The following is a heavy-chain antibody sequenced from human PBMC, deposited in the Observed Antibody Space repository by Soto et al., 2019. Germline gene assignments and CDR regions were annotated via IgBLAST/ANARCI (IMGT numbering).Heavy chain of an antibody. J-gene: IGHJ4*02. CDR1: GFTFGDYA. CDR2: IRSKAYGGTT. CDR3: TRVGQWLL. D-gene: IGHD6-19*01. Sequence: SGGSLRLSCTASGFTFGDYAMSWVRQAPGKGLEWVGFIRSKAYGGTTEYAASVKGRFTISRDDSKSIAYLQMNSLKTEDTAVYYCTRVGQWLLWGQGTLVTVSS. V-gene: IGHV3-49*04.